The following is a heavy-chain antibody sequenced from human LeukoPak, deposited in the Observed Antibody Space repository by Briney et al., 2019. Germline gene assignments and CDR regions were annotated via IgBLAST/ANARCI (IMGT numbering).Heavy chain of an antibody. J-gene: IGHJ4*02. Sequence: PSGTLSLTCAVSGGSISISNSNWWSWVRQPPGKGLEWIGEISHSGSTNYNPSLKSRVTISVDKSKNQFSLKLSSVTAADTAVYYCARATYSSGWGTSDYWGQGTLVTVSS. V-gene: IGHV4-4*02. D-gene: IGHD6-19*01. CDR1: GGSISISNSNW. CDR3: ARATYSSGWGTSDY. CDR2: ISHSGST.